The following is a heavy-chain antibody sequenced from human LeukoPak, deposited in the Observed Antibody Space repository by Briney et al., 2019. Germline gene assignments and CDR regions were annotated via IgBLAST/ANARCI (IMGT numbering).Heavy chain of an antibody. CDR1: GFTFSNYW. CDR3: AKDRYDYVWGSYRDY. V-gene: IGHV3-7*01. Sequence: GGSLRLSCAASGFTFSNYWMSWVRQASGKGLEWVANINQDGTNVYYVDSVKGRFTISREYAKNSLYLQMNSLRAEDTAVYYCAKDRYDYVWGSYRDYWGQGTLVTISS. D-gene: IGHD3-16*02. CDR2: INQDGTNV. J-gene: IGHJ4*02.